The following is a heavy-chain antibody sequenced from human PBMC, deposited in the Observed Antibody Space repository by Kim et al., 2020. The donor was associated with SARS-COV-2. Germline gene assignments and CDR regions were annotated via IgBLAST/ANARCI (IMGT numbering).Heavy chain of an antibody. CDR3: ARGNHGGIDY. V-gene: IGHV4-31*02. D-gene: IGHD2-15*01. Sequence: TDDTPPRKGRVTITVDTSKNQFSLKLTSVPAADTAVYYCARGNHGGIDYWGQGTLVTVSS. J-gene: IGHJ4*02. CDR2: T.